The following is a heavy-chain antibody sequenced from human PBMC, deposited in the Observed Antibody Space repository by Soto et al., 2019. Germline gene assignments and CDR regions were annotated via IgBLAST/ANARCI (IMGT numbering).Heavy chain of an antibody. CDR3: AGHEGGGSALDF. J-gene: IGHJ4*02. CDR2: IYPGDSDT. Sequence: EVQLVQSGAEVKKPGESLKITCKGSGYSFTSYWIGCVRQMPGKGLEWMGIIYPGDSDTRYSPSFQGQVHISADKSVGTGYLQWSSLQVSDTAMECGAGHEGGGSALDFWGQGTLVTVSS. V-gene: IGHV5-51*03. CDR1: GYSFTSYW. D-gene: IGHD2-15*01.